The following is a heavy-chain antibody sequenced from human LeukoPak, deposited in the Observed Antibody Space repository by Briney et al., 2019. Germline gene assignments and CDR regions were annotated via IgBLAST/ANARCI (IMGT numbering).Heavy chain of an antibody. D-gene: IGHD3-22*01. CDR1: GFTFSNAW. CDR3: TGDYYDSSGYPYAEYFQH. J-gene: IGHJ1*01. V-gene: IGHV3-15*01. CDR2: IKSKTDGGTT. Sequence: GGSLRLSCAASGFTFSNAWMSWVRRAPGKGLEWVGRIKSKTDGGTTDYAAPVKGRFTISRDDSKNTLYLQMNSLKTEDTAVYYCTGDYYDSSGYPYAEYFQHWGQGTLVTVSS.